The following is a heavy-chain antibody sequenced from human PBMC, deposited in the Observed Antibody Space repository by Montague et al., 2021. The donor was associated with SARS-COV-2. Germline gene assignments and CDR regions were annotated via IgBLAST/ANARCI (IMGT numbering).Heavy chain of an antibody. D-gene: IGHD1-26*01. CDR3: AREGYRSGSFYIDY. J-gene: IGHJ4*01. CDR1: RLPFNGYA. Sequence: SLRLSCAASRLPFNGYAMHWVRQAPGKGLEWLTFISHDESNHRYADSVKGRFTISRDNSKNTLYLQMESLRPEDTAVYYCAREGYRSGSFYIDYWGQGTLVTVSS. CDR2: ISHDESNH. V-gene: IGHV3-30*04.